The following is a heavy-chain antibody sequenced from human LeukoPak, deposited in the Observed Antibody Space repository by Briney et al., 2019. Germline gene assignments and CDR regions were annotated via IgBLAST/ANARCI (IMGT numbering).Heavy chain of an antibody. CDR2: ISVSGNT. D-gene: IGHD2-21*01. Sequence: GGSLRLSCAASGFTLSSYAMSWVRQAPGKGLGWVSAISVSGNTYHADSVKGRFTISRDSSKNTLYLQMNRLRAEDAAVYYCAKAPVTTCSGAYCYPFDYWGQGTLVTVSS. CDR3: AKAPVTTCSGAYCYPFDY. CDR1: GFTLSSYA. J-gene: IGHJ4*02. V-gene: IGHV3-23*01.